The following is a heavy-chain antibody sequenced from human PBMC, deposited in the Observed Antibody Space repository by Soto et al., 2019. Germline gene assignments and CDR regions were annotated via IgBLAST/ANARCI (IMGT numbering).Heavy chain of an antibody. CDR1: GFTFSSYA. CDR3: ASQTTYYDFWSGSQMDV. Sequence: QPGGSLRLSCADSGFTFSSYAMSWVRQAPGKGLEWVSAITGSGGSTYYADSVKGRFTISRDNSKDTLYLQMNSLRAEDTAVYYCASQTTYYDFWSGSQMDVWGKGTTVTVSS. J-gene: IGHJ6*04. D-gene: IGHD3-3*01. V-gene: IGHV3-23*01. CDR2: ITGSGGST.